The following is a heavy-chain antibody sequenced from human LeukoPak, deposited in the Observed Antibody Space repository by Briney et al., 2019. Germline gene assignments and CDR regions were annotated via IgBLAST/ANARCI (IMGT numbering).Heavy chain of an antibody. CDR1: GFTFTDFF. V-gene: IGHV1-69-2*01. J-gene: IGHJ6*03. D-gene: IGHD1-1*01. CDR3: VVEGEILATPDNSTNDDYYYMDV. Sequence: ASVKVSCKTSGFTFTDFFMHWVQQVPGKGLEWMGRVDPEDGERIYAEKFQGRVTITADTSTETVYMEVKNLRSEDTGVYYCVVEGEILATPDNSTNDDYYYMDVWGKGTTVTVSS. CDR2: VDPEDGER.